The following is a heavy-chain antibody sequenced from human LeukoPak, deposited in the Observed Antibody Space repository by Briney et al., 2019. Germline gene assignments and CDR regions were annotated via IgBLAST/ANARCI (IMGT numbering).Heavy chain of an antibody. D-gene: IGHD4-11*01. J-gene: IGHJ3*02. CDR2: IYYSGNT. V-gene: IGHV4-59*01. Sequence: SETLSLTCTVSGGSISSYYWSWIRQPPGKGLEWIGYIYYSGNTNYNPSLKGRVTISVDTSKNQFSLKLSSVTAADTAVYYCARDSYSNYAFDIWGQGTMVTVSS. CDR1: GGSISSYY. CDR3: ARDSYSNYAFDI.